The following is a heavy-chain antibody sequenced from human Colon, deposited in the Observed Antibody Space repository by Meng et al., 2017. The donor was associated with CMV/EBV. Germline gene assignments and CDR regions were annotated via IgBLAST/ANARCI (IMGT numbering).Heavy chain of an antibody. Sequence: GGSLRLPCAASGLTFNGYGLHWVRQAPGKGLEWVAFIGSDGSIKRYADSVKGRLTISRDNSKSTLWLQMHSLRPEDTALYYCAREGYSNFDYWGQGTLVTVSS. CDR3: AREGYSNFDY. CDR2: IGSDGSIK. D-gene: IGHD4-11*01. CDR1: GLTFNGYG. V-gene: IGHV3-30*02. J-gene: IGHJ4*02.